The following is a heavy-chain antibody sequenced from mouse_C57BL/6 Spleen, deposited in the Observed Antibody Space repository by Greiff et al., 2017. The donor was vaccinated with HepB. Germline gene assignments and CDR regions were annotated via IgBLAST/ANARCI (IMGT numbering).Heavy chain of an antibody. CDR2: INPGSGGT. D-gene: IGHD1-1*01. CDR3: ARSGITTVVYYYAMDY. V-gene: IGHV1-54*01. CDR1: GYAFTNYL. J-gene: IGHJ4*01. Sequence: VKLMESGAELVRPGTSVKVSCKASGYAFTNYLIEWVKQRPGQGLEWIGVINPGSGGTNYNEKFKGKATLTADKSSSTAYMQLSSLTSDDSAVYFCARSGITTVVYYYAMDYWGQGTSVTVSS.